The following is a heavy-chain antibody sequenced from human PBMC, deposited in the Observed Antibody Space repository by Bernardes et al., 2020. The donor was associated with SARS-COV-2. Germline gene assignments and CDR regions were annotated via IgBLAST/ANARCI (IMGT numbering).Heavy chain of an antibody. J-gene: IGHJ4*02. Sequence: GGSLRLSCAASGFTFSSYSMNWVRQAPGKGLEWVSSISTSSTYMYYADSLKGRFTIPRDNARNSLFLQMNSLRAEDTAVYYCARGGTAAASYYFDFWGQGTQVTVSS. CDR3: ARGGTAAASYYFDF. D-gene: IGHD6-25*01. CDR2: ISTSSTYM. V-gene: IGHV3-21*01. CDR1: GFTFSSYS.